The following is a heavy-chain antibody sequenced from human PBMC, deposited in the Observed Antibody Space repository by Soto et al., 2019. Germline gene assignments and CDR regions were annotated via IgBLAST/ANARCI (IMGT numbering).Heavy chain of an antibody. J-gene: IGHJ3*02. CDR3: ASISPYYYDSSGYLFPRQDAFDI. Sequence: SVKVSCKASGGTFSSYAISWVRQAPGQGLEWMGGIIPIFGTANYAQKFQGRVTITADKSTSTAYMELSSLRSEDTAVYYCASISPYYYDSSGYLFPRQDAFDIWGQGTMVTVSS. D-gene: IGHD3-22*01. CDR1: GGTFSSYA. V-gene: IGHV1-69*06. CDR2: IIPIFGTA.